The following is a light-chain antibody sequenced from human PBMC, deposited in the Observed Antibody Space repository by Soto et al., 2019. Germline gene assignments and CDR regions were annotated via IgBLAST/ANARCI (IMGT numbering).Light chain of an antibody. CDR2: STD. Sequence: QAVVTQEPSFSVSPGGTVTITCGLSSGSVFTTHYPSWYQQTPGQAPRTLMSSTDTRSSGVPDRFSGSILGNKAALTITGAQADDESDYYCALYMGRGISIFGGGTKLTVL. V-gene: IGLV8-61*01. CDR1: SGSVFTTHY. CDR3: ALYMGRGISI. J-gene: IGLJ2*01.